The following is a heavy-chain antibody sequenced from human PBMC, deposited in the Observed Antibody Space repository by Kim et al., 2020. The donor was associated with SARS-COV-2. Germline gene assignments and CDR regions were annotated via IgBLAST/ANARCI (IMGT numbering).Heavy chain of an antibody. V-gene: IGHV4-39*01. J-gene: IGHJ4*02. Sequence: SETLSLTCTVSGGSISSSSYYWGWIRQPPGKGLEWIGSIYYSGSTYYNPSLKSRVTISVDTSKNQFSLKLSSVTAADTAVYYCARHHQAGYSSGGGGYWGQGTLVTVSS. D-gene: IGHD6-19*01. CDR3: ARHHQAGYSSGGGGY. CDR2: IYYSGST. CDR1: GGSISSSSYY.